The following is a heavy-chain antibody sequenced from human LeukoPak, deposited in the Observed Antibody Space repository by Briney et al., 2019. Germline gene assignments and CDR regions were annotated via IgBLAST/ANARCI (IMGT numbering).Heavy chain of an antibody. D-gene: IGHD3-10*01. CDR2: IIPIFGTA. Sequence: ASVKVSCKASGGTFSSYAISWVRQAPGQGLEWMGGIIPIFGTANYAQKFQGRVTITRDTSASTAYMELSSLRSEDTAVHYCASLGGSGSFKYFQHWGQGTLVTVSS. CDR1: GGTFSSYA. V-gene: IGHV1-69*05. J-gene: IGHJ1*01. CDR3: ASLGGSGSFKYFQH.